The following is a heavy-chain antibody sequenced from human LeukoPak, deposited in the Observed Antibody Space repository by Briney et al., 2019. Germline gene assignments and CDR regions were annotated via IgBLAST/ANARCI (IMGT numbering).Heavy chain of an antibody. Sequence: GGSRRLSYAASGFTFSSYWMHWVRQAPGKGLEWVGRIKTKADGATTDYAAPVKGRFTISRDDSKNTLSLQMNSLRAEDTAVYYCLTDDGSSWYPGYWGQGTLVTVSS. CDR3: LTDDGSSWYPGY. CDR1: GFTFSSYW. J-gene: IGHJ4*02. D-gene: IGHD6-13*01. CDR2: IKTKADGATT. V-gene: IGHV3-15*01.